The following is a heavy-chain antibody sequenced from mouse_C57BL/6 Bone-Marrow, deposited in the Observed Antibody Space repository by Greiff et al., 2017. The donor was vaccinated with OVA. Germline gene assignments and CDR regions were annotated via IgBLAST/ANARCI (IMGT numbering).Heavy chain of an antibody. J-gene: IGHJ2*01. CDR3: ARSWLRLYYFDY. D-gene: IGHD2-2*01. CDR2: IDPSDSYT. V-gene: IGHV1-50*01. Sequence: QVQLQQPGAELVKPGASVKLSCKASGYTFTSYWMQWVKQRPGQGLEWIGEIDPSDSYTNYNQKFKGKATLTVDTSSSTAYMQLSSLTSEDSAVYYCARSWLRLYYFDYWGQGTTLTVSS. CDR1: GYTFTSYW.